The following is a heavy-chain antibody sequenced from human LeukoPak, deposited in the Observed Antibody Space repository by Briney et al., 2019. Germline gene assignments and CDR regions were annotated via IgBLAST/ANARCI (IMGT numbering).Heavy chain of an antibody. D-gene: IGHD6-13*01. CDR2: IKQDGSEK. V-gene: IGHV3-7*01. CDR3: ARRSSSWHNRFDP. J-gene: IGHJ5*02. CDR1: GFTFSSYW. Sequence: GGSLRLSCAASGFTFSSYWMSWVRQAPGKGLEWVANIKQDGSEKYYVDSVKGRFTISRDNAKNSLYLQMNSLRAEDTAVYYCARRSSSWHNRFDPWGQGTLVTVSS.